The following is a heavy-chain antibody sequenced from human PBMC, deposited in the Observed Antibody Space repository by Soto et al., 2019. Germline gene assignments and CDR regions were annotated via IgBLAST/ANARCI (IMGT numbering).Heavy chain of an antibody. CDR3: ARLPYCGGDCYTGYYYMDV. CDR1: GGSIGSYY. CDR2: IYYSGST. Sequence: SETLSLTCTVSGGSIGSYYWSWIRQPPGKGLEWIGYIYYSGSTNYNPSLKSRVTISVDTSKNQFSLKLSSVTAADTAVYYCARLPYCGGDCYTGYYYMDVWGKGTTVTVSS. J-gene: IGHJ6*03. V-gene: IGHV4-59*08. D-gene: IGHD2-21*01.